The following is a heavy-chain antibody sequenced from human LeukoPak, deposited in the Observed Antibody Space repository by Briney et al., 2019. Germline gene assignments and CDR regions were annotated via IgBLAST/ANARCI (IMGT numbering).Heavy chain of an antibody. J-gene: IGHJ4*02. CDR1: GFTFSSYS. V-gene: IGHV3-21*01. CDR3: ARVLVLAPDY. Sequence: PGGSLRLSCAASGFTFSSYSMNWVRQAPGKGLEWVSSISSSSYIYYADSVKGRFTISRDDAKISLYLQMNSLRAEDTAVYYCARVLVLAPDYWGQGTLVTVSS. D-gene: IGHD3-3*01. CDR2: ISSSSYI.